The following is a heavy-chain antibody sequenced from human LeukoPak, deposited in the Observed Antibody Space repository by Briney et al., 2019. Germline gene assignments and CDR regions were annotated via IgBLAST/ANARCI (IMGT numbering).Heavy chain of an antibody. V-gene: IGHV3-30*18. CDR1: GFTFSSYA. D-gene: IGHD3-16*01. CDR2: ISYDGSNK. J-gene: IGHJ4*02. CDR3: AKETYDDYVWGSLPNGY. Sequence: GGSLRLSCAASGFTFSSYAMTWVRQAPGKGLEWVAVISYDGSNKYYADSVKGRFTISRDNSKNTLYLQMNSLRAEDTAVYYCAKETYDDYVWGSLPNGYWGQGTLVTVSS.